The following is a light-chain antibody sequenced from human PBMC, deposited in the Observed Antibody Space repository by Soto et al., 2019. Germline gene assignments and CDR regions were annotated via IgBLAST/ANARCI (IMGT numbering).Light chain of an antibody. CDR3: QQRSNWPIT. J-gene: IGKJ5*01. V-gene: IGKV3-11*01. CDR2: DAS. Sequence: EIVLTQSPAPLSLSPGEPATLSCRATRSVSSYLAWYQQKPGQAPRLLIYDASSRPTDIPARFSGSGSGTEFTLTISSLESEDFALYYCQQRSNWPITFGQGTRLEI. CDR1: RSVSSY.